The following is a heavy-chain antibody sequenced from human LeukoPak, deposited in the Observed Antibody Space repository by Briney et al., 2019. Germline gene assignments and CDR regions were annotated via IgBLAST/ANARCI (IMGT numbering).Heavy chain of an antibody. J-gene: IGHJ4*02. CDR1: GYSFTIYW. CDR3: ARELVYYDSSGYYGVQFDY. CDR2: IYPGDSDT. D-gene: IGHD3-22*01. V-gene: IGHV5-51*01. Sequence: GDYLKISCMGSGYSFTIYWIGWVRQMLGECLEWMGIIYPGDSDTRYSPSFQGQVTISADKSISTAYLQWSSLKASDTAMYYCARELVYYDSSGYYGVQFDYWGQGTLVTVSS.